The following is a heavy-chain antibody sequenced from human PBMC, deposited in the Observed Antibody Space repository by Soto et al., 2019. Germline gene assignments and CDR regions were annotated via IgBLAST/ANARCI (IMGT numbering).Heavy chain of an antibody. D-gene: IGHD5-18*01. CDR1: GGSISSGGYS. V-gene: IGHV4-30-2*01. Sequence: QLQLQESGSGLVKPSQTLSLTCAVSGGSISSGGYSWSWIRQPPGKGLEWIGYIYHSGSTYYNPSLKSRVTISVDRSKNQFSLKLSSVTAADTAVYYCARAANAAMVHLYFDYWGQGTLVTVSS. J-gene: IGHJ4*02. CDR3: ARAANAAMVHLYFDY. CDR2: IYHSGST.